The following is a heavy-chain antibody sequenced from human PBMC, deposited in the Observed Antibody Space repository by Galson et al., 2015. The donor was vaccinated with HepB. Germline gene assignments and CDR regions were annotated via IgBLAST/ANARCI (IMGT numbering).Heavy chain of an antibody. CDR1: GYTFTSYG. J-gene: IGHJ6*02. CDR2: ISAYNGNT. CDR3: ARDQPAPFTILAYGMDV. V-gene: IGHV1-18*01. Sequence: SVKVSCKASGYTFTSYGISWVRQAPGQGLEWMGWISAYNGNTNYAQKLQGRVTMTTDTSTSTAYMELRSLRSDDTAVYYCARDQPAPFTILAYGMDVWGQGTTVTVSS. D-gene: IGHD3-3*01.